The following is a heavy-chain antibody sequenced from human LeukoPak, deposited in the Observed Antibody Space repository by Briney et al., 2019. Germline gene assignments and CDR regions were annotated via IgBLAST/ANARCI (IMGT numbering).Heavy chain of an antibody. CDR2: IYYSGST. CDR3: ARDRGAGSYQYNWFDP. CDR1: GGSISIYY. J-gene: IGHJ5*02. V-gene: IGHV4-4*07. D-gene: IGHD1-26*01. Sequence: PSETLSLTCTVSGGSISIYYWSWIRQPAGKGLEWIGSIYYSGSTYYNPSLKSRVTISVDTSKNQFSLKLSSVTAADTAVYYCARDRGAGSYQYNWFDPWGQGTLVTVSS.